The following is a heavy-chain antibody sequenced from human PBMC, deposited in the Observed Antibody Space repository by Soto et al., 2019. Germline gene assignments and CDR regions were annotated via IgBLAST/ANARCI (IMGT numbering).Heavy chain of an antibody. J-gene: IGHJ1*01. Sequence: GASVKVSCKASGYTFTSYAMHWVRQAPGQRLEWMGWINAGNGNTKYSQKFQGRVTITRDTSASTAYMELSSLRSEDTAVYYCAKGRSGYSSGWYPLAEYFQHWGQGTLVTVSS. CDR1: GYTFTSYA. CDR2: INAGNGNT. D-gene: IGHD6-19*01. V-gene: IGHV1-3*01. CDR3: AKGRSGYSSGWYPLAEYFQH.